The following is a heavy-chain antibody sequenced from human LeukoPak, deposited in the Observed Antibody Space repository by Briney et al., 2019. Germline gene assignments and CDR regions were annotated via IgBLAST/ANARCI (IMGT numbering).Heavy chain of an antibody. D-gene: IGHD3-10*01. J-gene: IGHJ3*02. CDR1: GYTFTSYA. Sequence: ASVKVSCKASGYTFTSYAMHWVRQAPGQGLEWMGWINTNTGNPTYAQGFTGRFVFSLDTSVSTAYLQISSLKAEDTAVYYCARDALWFGASTPETVQGIWGQGTMVTVSS. CDR2: INTNTGNP. V-gene: IGHV7-4-1*02. CDR3: ARDALWFGASTPETVQGI.